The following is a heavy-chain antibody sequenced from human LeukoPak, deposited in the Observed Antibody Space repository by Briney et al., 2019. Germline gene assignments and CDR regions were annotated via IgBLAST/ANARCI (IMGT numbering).Heavy chain of an antibody. CDR2: ISSGGDII. CDR3: AKDSQKGRDGYNYRRETTPYYYYGMDV. Sequence: PGGSLRLSCAASGFTFTDHYMSWVRQAPGKGLEWVSYISSGGDIIYYADSVKGRFTISRDNAKNSLFLQMNSLRAEDTAVYYCAKDSQKGRDGYNYRRETTPYYYYGMDVWGQGTTVTVSS. J-gene: IGHJ6*02. V-gene: IGHV3-11*04. CDR1: GFTFTDHY. D-gene: IGHD5-24*01.